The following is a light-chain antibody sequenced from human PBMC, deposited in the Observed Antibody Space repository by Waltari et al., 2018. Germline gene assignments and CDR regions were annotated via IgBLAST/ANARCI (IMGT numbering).Light chain of an antibody. CDR2: TAS. Sequence: IQMTQSPPALSASVGDRVALTCRASPSISDYLHWYQQKPGKAPRVLIYTASSLQRGVPTRFSGSGSGTEFTLTISTLQPEDAATYYCQQSYSSPWTFGQGTKVEIK. V-gene: IGKV1-39*01. CDR1: PSISDY. CDR3: QQSYSSPWT. J-gene: IGKJ1*01.